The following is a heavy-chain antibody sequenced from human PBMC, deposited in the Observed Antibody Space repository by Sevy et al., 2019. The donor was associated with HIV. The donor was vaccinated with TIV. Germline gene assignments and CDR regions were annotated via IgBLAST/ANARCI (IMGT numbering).Heavy chain of an antibody. CDR3: ARGKYYDTGGYYHGWFDP. CDR2: INHSGST. V-gene: IGHV4-34*01. Sequence: SETLSLTCAVYGGSFSGYYWSWIRQPPGKGLEWIGEINHSGSTNYNPSLKSRVTISVDTSKNQFSLKLSSVSAADTSVNDGARGKYYDTGGYYHGWFDPWGQGTLVTVSS. J-gene: IGHJ5*02. D-gene: IGHD3-22*01. CDR1: GGSFSGYY.